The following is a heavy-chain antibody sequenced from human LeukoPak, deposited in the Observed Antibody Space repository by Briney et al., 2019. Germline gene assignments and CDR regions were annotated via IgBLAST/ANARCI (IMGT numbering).Heavy chain of an antibody. CDR2: ISYDGSNK. D-gene: IGHD3-3*01. V-gene: IGHV3-30-3*01. CDR1: GFTFSSYA. Sequence: GRPLRLSCAASGFTFSSYAMHWVRQAPGKGLEWVAVISYDGSNKYYADSVKGRFTISRDNSKNTLYLQMNSLRAEDTAVYYCAGDGDYDFWSGYHAIYVMDVWGQGTTVTVSS. CDR3: AGDGDYDFWSGYHAIYVMDV. J-gene: IGHJ6*02.